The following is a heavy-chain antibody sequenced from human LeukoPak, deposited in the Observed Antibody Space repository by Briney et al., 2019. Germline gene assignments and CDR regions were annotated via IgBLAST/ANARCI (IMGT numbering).Heavy chain of an antibody. CDR2: IDPSGGST. CDR1: AYTFISYL. Sequence: GASVKVSCKASAYTFISYLMHWVRQAPGQGLDWMGMIDPSGGSTDYAQKFQGRVTMTRDTSTSTVYMELSSLRSEDTAVYYCARDLGLRGVTNWFDPWGQGTLVTVSS. V-gene: IGHV1-46*01. CDR3: ARDLGLRGVTNWFDP. D-gene: IGHD3-10*01. J-gene: IGHJ5*02.